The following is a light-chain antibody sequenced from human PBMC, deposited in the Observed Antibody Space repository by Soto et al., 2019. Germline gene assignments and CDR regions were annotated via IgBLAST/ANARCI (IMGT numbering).Light chain of an antibody. J-gene: IGKJ1*01. CDR1: QSVSSSY. CDR2: DAS. CDR3: QQYGSSPRT. Sequence: EIVLSQSPCTLSLSPGERATLSCRASQSVSSSYLAWYQQKPGLAPRLLIYDASSRATGIPDRFSGSGSGTDFTLTISRLEPEDFAVYYCQQYGSSPRTFGQGTKVDIK. V-gene: IGKV3D-20*01.